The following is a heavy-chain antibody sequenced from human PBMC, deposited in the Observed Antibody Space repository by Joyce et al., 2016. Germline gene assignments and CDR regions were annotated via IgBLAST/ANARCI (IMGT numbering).Heavy chain of an antibody. J-gene: IGHJ5*02. V-gene: IGHV1-2*02. CDR1: GYYFSAYY. D-gene: IGHD1-26*01. CDR3: AKGRSGSYSWFDP. CDR2: INPNPGGT. Sequence: QAQLMQSGAEVRKPGASVKVSCKASGYYFSAYYLHWVRQAPGQGLEWMGWINPNPGGTKYPQRLQGRVTMTRDPSNSTAYMELSGLRSDDTAVYYCAKGRSGSYSWFDPWGQGTLVTVSS.